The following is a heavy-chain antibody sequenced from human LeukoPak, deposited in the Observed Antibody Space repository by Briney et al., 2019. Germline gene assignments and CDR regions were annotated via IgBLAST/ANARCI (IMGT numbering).Heavy chain of an antibody. V-gene: IGHV3-20*04. D-gene: IGHD3-22*01. CDR3: AKDSSDYYFDY. CDR1: GFTFDDYG. CDR2: INWNGGNT. J-gene: IGHJ4*02. Sequence: PGGSLRLSCAASGFTFDDYGMSWVRQAPGKGLEWVSGINWNGGNTGYADSVKGRFTISRDNSKNTLYVQMNSLRADDTAVYYCAKDSSDYYFDYWGQGTLVTVSS.